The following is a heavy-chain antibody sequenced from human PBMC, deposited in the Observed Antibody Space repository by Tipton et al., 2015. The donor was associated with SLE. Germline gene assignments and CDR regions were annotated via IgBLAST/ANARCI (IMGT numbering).Heavy chain of an antibody. D-gene: IGHD4-11*01. CDR3: ARDLQRAARSKYYYYGMDV. CDR2: IFHTGST. Sequence: TLSLTCAVYGGSFSDHYWSWIRQTPGRGLELIGEIFHTGSTNYNTALQSRATISLDTSKTQFSLTLKSVTAADTAVYFCARDLQRAARSKYYYYGMDVWGQGTTVTVS. J-gene: IGHJ6*02. CDR1: GGSFSDHY. V-gene: IGHV4-34*12.